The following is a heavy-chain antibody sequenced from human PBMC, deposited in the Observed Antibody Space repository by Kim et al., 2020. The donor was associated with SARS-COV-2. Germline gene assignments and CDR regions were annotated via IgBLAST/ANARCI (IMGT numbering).Heavy chain of an antibody. D-gene: IGHD6-19*01. V-gene: IGHV3-9*01. J-gene: IGHJ4*02. CDR3: AKATHSSGWYVDY. CDR2: ISWNSGSI. CDR1: GFTFDDYA. Sequence: GGSLRLSCAASGFTFDDYAMHWVRQAPGKGLEWVSGISWNSGSIGYADSVKGRFTISRDNAKNSLYLQMNSLRAEDTALYYCAKATHSSGWYVDYWGQGTLVTVSS.